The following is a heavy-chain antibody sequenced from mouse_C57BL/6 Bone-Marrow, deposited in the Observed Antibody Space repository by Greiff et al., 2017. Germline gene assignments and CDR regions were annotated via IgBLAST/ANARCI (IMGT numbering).Heavy chain of an antibody. CDR3: ARDRDYGSSGWYFDV. CDR2: ISDGGSYT. V-gene: IGHV5-4*01. Sequence: EVKVVESGGGLVKPGGSLKLSCAASGFTFSSYAMSWVRQTPEKRLEWVATISDGGSYTYYPDNVKGRFTISRDNAKNNLYLQMSHLKSEDTAMYYCARDRDYGSSGWYFDVWGTGTTVTVSS. D-gene: IGHD1-1*01. J-gene: IGHJ1*03. CDR1: GFTFSSYA.